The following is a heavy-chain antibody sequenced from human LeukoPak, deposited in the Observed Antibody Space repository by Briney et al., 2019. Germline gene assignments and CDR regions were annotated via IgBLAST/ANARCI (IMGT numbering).Heavy chain of an antibody. J-gene: IGHJ4*02. Sequence: ASVKVSCKASGYTFTGYYMHWVRQAPGQGLEWMGWINPNSGDTNYAQKFQGRVTMTRDTSISTAYMELSRLRSDDTAVYYCARLRYFDWLSPGPFDYWGQGTLVTVSS. D-gene: IGHD3-9*01. V-gene: IGHV1-2*02. CDR1: GYTFTGYY. CDR2: INPNSGDT. CDR3: ARLRYFDWLSPGPFDY.